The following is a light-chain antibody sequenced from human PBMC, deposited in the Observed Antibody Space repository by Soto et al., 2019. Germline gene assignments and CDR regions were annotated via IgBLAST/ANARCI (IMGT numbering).Light chain of an antibody. Sequence: IQMTQSPSSLSASVGDRVTITCRASQDIGIYLAWYQQRPGTVPKLLIYSASTLQSGFPSRFSGNGSGTDFTLTISSLQPEDVATYYCQRYNSVPVTFGQGTRLEIK. CDR1: QDIGIY. V-gene: IGKV1-27*01. J-gene: IGKJ5*01. CDR2: SAS. CDR3: QRYNSVPVT.